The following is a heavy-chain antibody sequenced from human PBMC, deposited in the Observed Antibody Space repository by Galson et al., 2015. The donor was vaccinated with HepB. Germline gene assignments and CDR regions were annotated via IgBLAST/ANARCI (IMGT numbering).Heavy chain of an antibody. Sequence: SLRLSCAASGFTFSSYSMNWVRQAPGKGLEWVSSISSSSSYIYYADLVKGRFTISRDNAKNSLYLQMNSLRAEDTAVYYCAREHCSSTSCSYYFDYWGQGTLVTVSS. D-gene: IGHD2-2*01. CDR1: GFTFSSYS. V-gene: IGHV3-21*01. CDR2: ISSSSSYI. CDR3: AREHCSSTSCSYYFDY. J-gene: IGHJ4*02.